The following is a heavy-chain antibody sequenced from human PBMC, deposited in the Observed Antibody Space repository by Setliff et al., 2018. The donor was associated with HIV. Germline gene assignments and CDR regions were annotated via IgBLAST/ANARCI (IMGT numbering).Heavy chain of an antibody. D-gene: IGHD3-10*01. J-gene: IGHJ6*01. CDR1: GGSISSHY. CDR2: IYYSGST. Sequence: PSETLSLTCTVSGGSISSHYWSWIRQPPGKGLEWIGYIYYSGSTNYNPSLKSRVTISVDTSKNQFSLKLNSVTAADTAVYYCARDNSYYYGSGSHYWYGMDVWGQGTTVTVSS. V-gene: IGHV4-59*11. CDR3: ARDNSYYYGSGSHYWYGMDV.